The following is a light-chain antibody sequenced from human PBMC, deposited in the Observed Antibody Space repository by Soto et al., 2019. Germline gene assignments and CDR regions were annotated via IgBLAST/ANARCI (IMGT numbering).Light chain of an antibody. CDR2: DAS. Sequence: QMTQSPSTLSASVVGGFTLTCLASQSINAWLAWYQQKPGKAPKLLIYDASSLQSGVPSRFSGSGSGTESTLTISGLQPDDFATYYCQHYNIYSPWTFGQGTKVDI. J-gene: IGKJ1*01. CDR3: QHYNIYSPWT. V-gene: IGKV1-5*01. CDR1: QSINAW.